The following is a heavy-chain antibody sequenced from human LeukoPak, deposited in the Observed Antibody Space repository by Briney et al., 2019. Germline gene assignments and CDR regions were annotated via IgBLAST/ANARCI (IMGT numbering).Heavy chain of an antibody. D-gene: IGHD3-10*01. Sequence: PGGSLRLSCAASGFTFSSYGMHWVRQAPGKGLEWVAVISYDGSNKYYADSVKGRFTISRDNSKDTLYLQMNSLRAEDTAVYYCAKDFRAPRVRRAPLSPDYWGQGTLVTVSS. V-gene: IGHV3-30*18. J-gene: IGHJ4*02. CDR2: ISYDGSNK. CDR3: AKDFRAPRVRRAPLSPDY. CDR1: GFTFSSYG.